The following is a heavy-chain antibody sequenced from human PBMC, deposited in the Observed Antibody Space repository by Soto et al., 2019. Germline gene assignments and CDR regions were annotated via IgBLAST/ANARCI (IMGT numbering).Heavy chain of an antibody. V-gene: IGHV3-23*01. CDR2: ISGSGGST. CDR1: GFTFSSYA. J-gene: IGHJ6*02. Sequence: GGSLRLSCAASGFTFSSYAMSWVRQAPGKGLEWVSAISGSGGSTYYADSVKGRFTISRDNSKNTLYLQMNSLRAEDTAVYYCAKDRGSGWIYYYYYGMDVWGQGTTVTVSS. CDR3: AKDRGSGWIYYYYYGMDV. D-gene: IGHD6-19*01.